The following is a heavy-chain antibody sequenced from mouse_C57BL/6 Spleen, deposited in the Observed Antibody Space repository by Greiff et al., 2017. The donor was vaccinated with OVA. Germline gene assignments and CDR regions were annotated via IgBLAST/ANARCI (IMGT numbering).Heavy chain of an antibody. CDR1: GYTFTDYN. Sequence: VQLQQSGPELVKPGASVKIPCKASGYTFTDYNMDWVKQSHGKSLEWIGDINPNNGGTIYNQKFKGKATLTVDKSSSTAYMERRSLTSEDTAVYYCARIGTALWYFDVWGTGTTVTVSS. D-gene: IGHD2-14*01. V-gene: IGHV1-18*01. J-gene: IGHJ1*03. CDR3: ARIGTALWYFDV. CDR2: INPNNGGT.